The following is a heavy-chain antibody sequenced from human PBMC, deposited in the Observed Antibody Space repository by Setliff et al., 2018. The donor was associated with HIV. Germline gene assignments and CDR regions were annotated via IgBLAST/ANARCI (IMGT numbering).Heavy chain of an antibody. CDR2: IYPNTGGT. D-gene: IGHD4-17*01. Sequence: GASVKVSCKASGYTFTEFYVRWVRQAPGEGLEWIGWIYPNTGGTNYAQKFQGRVTMTRDTSIRTAYMELRMLTSDDTAIYYCTRSTTGDWGQGTMVTGSS. J-gene: IGHJ4*02. CDR1: GYTFTEFY. CDR3: TRSTTGD. V-gene: IGHV1-2*02.